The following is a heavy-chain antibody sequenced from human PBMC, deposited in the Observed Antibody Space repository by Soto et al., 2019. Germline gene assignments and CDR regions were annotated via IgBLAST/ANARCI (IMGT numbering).Heavy chain of an antibody. CDR3: ARESRYYDSSGYPAPHLDY. CDR1: GGSFSGYY. D-gene: IGHD3-22*01. V-gene: IGHV4-34*01. CDR2: TTHRGST. J-gene: IGHJ4*01. Sequence: PSETLSLTCAFYGGSFSGYYWSLIRQPPGKGLEWIGETTHRGSTNYNPSLKSRVTISVDRSKNQFSLRLSSVTAADTAVYYCARESRYYDSSGYPAPHLDYWGHGILVTVSS.